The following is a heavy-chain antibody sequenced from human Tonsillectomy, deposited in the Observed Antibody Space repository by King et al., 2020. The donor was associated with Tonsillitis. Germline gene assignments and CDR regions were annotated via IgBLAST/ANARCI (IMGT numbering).Heavy chain of an antibody. CDR2: TRNKANSYTT. D-gene: IGHD2/OR15-2a*01. Sequence: VQLVESGGGLVQPGGSLRLSCAASGFTFSDHYMDWVRQAPGKGLEWVGRTRNKANSYTTEYAASVKGRFTISRDDSKNSLYLQMNSLKTEDTAVYYCARDLSAHWGQGTLVTVSS. V-gene: IGHV3-72*01. CDR1: GFTFSDHY. J-gene: IGHJ4*02. CDR3: ARDLSAH.